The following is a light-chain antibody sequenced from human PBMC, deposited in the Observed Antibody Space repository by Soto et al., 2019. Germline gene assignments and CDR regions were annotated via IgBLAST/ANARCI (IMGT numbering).Light chain of an antibody. Sequence: EIVITPTPVTLSVSAVVRGPLSRRASQSVRSTLAWYQQKAGQAPRLLIYGASTRATGIPARFSGSGSGTEFTLTISSLQSEDFAVYYCQQYSIWRTFGQGTKVDI. CDR1: QSVRST. V-gene: IGKV3-15*01. CDR3: QQYSIWRT. J-gene: IGKJ1*01. CDR2: GAS.